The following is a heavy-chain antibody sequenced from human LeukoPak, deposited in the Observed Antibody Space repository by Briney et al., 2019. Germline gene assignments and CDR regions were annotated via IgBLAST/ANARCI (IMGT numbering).Heavy chain of an antibody. CDR2: IYTSGGT. CDR1: GGSISSNY. D-gene: IGHD6-19*01. Sequence: SETLSLTCTVSGGSISSNYWSWIRQPAGKGLEWIGRIYTSGGTNYNPSLKSRVTISVDTSKKQFSLKLSSVTAADTAVYYCAREYSTGWYGGWFDPWGQGTLVIVSS. CDR3: AREYSTGWYGGWFDP. V-gene: IGHV4-4*07. J-gene: IGHJ5*02.